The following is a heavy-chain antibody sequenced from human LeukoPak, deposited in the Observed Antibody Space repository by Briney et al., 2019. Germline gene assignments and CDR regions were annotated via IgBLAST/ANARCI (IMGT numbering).Heavy chain of an antibody. CDR2: INPNSGGT. Sequence: GASLKVSCKASGYTFTGYYLHWVRQAPGQGLEWMGWINPNSGGTKSAQNFQGRLAMTRDTSISTAYMELNSLRSDDTAVYYCARKIEGGSYPLDYWGQGTLVSVSS. CDR3: ARKIEGGSYPLDY. V-gene: IGHV1-2*02. CDR1: GYTFTGYY. J-gene: IGHJ4*02. D-gene: IGHD1-26*01.